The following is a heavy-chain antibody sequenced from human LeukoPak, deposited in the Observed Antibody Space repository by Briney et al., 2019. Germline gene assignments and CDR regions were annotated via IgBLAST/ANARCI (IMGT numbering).Heavy chain of an antibody. CDR2: VSNDGNTK. CDR3: ASETQWLVVLLDH. V-gene: IGHV3-30-3*01. CDR1: GFSFSSYS. J-gene: IGHJ4*02. Sequence: GRSLRLSCVDSGFSFSSYSMHWVRQAPGKGLEWVAVVSNDGNTKYYADSVKGRFTISRDNSMNTLYLQMNSLRPDDTAVYYCASETQWLVVLLDHWVQGTLVTVSS. D-gene: IGHD6-19*01.